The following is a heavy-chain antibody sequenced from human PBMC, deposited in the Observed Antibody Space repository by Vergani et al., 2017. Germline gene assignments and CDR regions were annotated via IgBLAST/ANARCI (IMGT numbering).Heavy chain of an antibody. CDR1: GFSLSTSGVG. D-gene: IGHD6-19*01. CDR3: AHRQSIAVAGFNRIRDY. V-gene: IGHV2-5*01. J-gene: IGHJ4*02. Sequence: QVTLKESGPALVKPTQTVTLTCTFSGFSLSTSGVGVGWIRQPPGKALEWLALIYWNDDKRYSPSLKSRLTITKDTSKNQVVLTMTNMDPVDTATYYCAHRQSIAVAGFNRIRDYWGQGTLVTVSS. CDR2: IYWNDDK.